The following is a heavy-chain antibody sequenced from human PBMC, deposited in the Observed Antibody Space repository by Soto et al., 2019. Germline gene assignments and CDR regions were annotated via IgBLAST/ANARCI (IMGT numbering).Heavy chain of an antibody. J-gene: IGHJ4*02. CDR3: AREGGESSDGLYYFDS. D-gene: IGHD3-16*01. CDR1: GGSISGSYYY. CDR2: IYYSGNT. Sequence: PSETLSLTCAVSGGSISGSYYYWGWLRQSPGKGPEWIGHIYYSGNTDYNPSLKSRLAISIDTSKNQFSLKLSSVTAADTAVYFCAREGGESSDGLYYFDSWGQGSLVTVSS. V-gene: IGHV4-39*07.